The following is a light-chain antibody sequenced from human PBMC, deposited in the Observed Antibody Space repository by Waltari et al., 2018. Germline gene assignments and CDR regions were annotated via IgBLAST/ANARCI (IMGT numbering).Light chain of an antibody. V-gene: IGKV4-1*01. CDR1: QSVFYTPNNDNY. CDR2: WAS. J-gene: IGKJ1*01. CDR3: QQYYTTSRT. Sequence: DIVMTQSPDSLAVSLGERATINCKSSQSVFYTPNNDNYLACYQQKPGQPPKLLLYWASKRESRVPDRFSGSGSWTDFTLTISSLKAEDEAVYFSQQYYTTSRTFGQGTKVEI.